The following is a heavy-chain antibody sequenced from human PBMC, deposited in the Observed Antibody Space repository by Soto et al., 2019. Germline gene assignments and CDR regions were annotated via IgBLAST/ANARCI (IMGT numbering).Heavy chain of an antibody. J-gene: IGHJ6*02. V-gene: IGHV3-21*04. CDR2: ISSSSSYI. D-gene: IGHD1-1*01. Sequence: GGSLRLSCAASGFTFSSYSMNWVRQAPGKGLEWVSSISSSSSYIYYADSVKGRFTISRDNSKNTLYLQMNSLRAEDTAVYYCAKRLERRQCCGMDVWGQGTTVTVSS. CDR1: GFTFSSYS. CDR3: AKRLERRQCCGMDV.